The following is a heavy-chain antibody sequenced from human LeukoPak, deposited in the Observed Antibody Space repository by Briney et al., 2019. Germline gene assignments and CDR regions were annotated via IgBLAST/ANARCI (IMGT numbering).Heavy chain of an antibody. D-gene: IGHD2-2*01. CDR2: IIPIFGTA. CDR1: GYTFTSYY. CDR3: ARDINPLYCSSTSCSLGN. J-gene: IGHJ4*02. Sequence: GASVKVSCKASGYTFTSYYMHWVRQAPGQGLEWMGGIIPIFGTANYAQKFQGRVTITTDESTSTAYMELSSLRSEDTAVYYCARDINPLYCSSTSCSLGNWGQGTLVTVPS. V-gene: IGHV1-69*05.